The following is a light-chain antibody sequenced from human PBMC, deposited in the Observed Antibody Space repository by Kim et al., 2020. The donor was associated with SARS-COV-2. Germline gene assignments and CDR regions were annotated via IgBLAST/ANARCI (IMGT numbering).Light chain of an antibody. CDR2: DAS. V-gene: IGKV3-15*01. J-gene: IGKJ1*01. CDR1: QTVSSN. CDR3: QQYDIWPPWT. Sequence: EIVMTQSPATLSVSPGERATLSCRASQTVSSNLAWYQHKPGQPPRLLIYDASTRATGVPARFSGSGSGTEFTLTISSLQSEDFAVYYCQQYDIWPPWTFGQGTKVEIK.